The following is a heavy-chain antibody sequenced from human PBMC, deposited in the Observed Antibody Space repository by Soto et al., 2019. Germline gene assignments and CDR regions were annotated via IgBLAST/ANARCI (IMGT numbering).Heavy chain of an antibody. CDR3: ARVHCSGGSCYHFDY. Sequence: EVQLVESGGGLVQPGGSLRLSCAASGFTVSSNYMSWVRQAPGKGLEWVSVIYIGGSTYYADSVKGRFTISRDNSKNTLYLQMNSLRAEDTAVYYCARVHCSGGSCYHFDYWCQGTLVTVSS. CDR2: IYIGGST. J-gene: IGHJ4*02. CDR1: GFTVSSNY. D-gene: IGHD2-15*01. V-gene: IGHV3-66*01.